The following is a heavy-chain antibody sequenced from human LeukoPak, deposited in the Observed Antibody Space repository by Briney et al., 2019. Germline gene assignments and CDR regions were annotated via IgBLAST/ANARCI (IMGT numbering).Heavy chain of an antibody. D-gene: IGHD3-22*01. J-gene: IGHJ4*02. V-gene: IGHV3-7*01. CDR1: GFTFISYW. CDR2: IKQDGSEK. CDR3: ARDWNYYDSSGYYYPEDYFDY. Sequence: PGGSLRLSCAASGFTFISYWMSWVRQAPGKGLEWVANIKQDGSEKYYVDSVKGRFTISRDNAKNSLYLQMNSLRAEDTAVYYCARDWNYYDSSGYYYPEDYFDYWGQGTLVTVSS.